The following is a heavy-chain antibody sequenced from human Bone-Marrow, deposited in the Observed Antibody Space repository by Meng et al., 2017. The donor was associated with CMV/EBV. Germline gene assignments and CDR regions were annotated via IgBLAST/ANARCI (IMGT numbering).Heavy chain of an antibody. CDR2: ISADSRAT. CDR1: GFIFNTYD. J-gene: IGHJ5*02. CDR3: AKGAWLDG. V-gene: IGHV3-23*01. Sequence: GESLKISCVASGFIFNTYDMSWVRQAPGRGLEWVSVISADSRATYYAGSLKGRFTISRDNSKNTLFLDMNSLRAEDTALYYCAKGAWLDGWGQGTVVTVSS.